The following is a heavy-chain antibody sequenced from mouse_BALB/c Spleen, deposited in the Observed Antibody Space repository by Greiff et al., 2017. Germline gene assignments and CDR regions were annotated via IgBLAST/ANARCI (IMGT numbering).Heavy chain of an antibody. Sequence: QVQLQQSGPELVKPGASVRISCKASGYTFTSYYIHWVKQRPGQGLEWIGWIYPGNVNTKYNEKFKGKATLTADKSSSTAYMQLSSLTSEDSAVYFCARTGTGYFDYWGQGTTLTVSS. V-gene: IGHV1S56*01. D-gene: IGHD4-1*01. J-gene: IGHJ2*01. CDR2: IYPGNVNT. CDR1: GYTFTSYY. CDR3: ARTGTGYFDY.